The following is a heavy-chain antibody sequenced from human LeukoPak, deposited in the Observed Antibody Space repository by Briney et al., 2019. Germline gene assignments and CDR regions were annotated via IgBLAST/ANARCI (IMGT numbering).Heavy chain of an antibody. CDR1: GFTFSSYA. CDR3: AKKVTGHDSSGYYNY. CDR2: ISGSGGST. Sequence: GGSLRLSCAASGFTFSSYAMSWVSQAPGKRLEWVSAISGSGGSTYYADSVKGRFTISRDNSKNTLYLQMNSLRAEDTAVYYCAKKVTGHDSSGYYNYWGQGTLVTVSS. V-gene: IGHV3-23*01. D-gene: IGHD3-22*01. J-gene: IGHJ4*02.